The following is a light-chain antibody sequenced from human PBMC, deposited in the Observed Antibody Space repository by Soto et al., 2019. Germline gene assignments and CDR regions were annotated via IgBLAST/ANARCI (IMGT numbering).Light chain of an antibody. Sequence: EIVLTQSPGTLSLSPGERATLSCRASQSVSSSYLAWYQQKPGQAPRLLIYGASSRATGIPGRFSGSGSGTDFTLTISRQEPEDFAVYYCQQYGRSPFTFGPGTKVDIK. CDR1: QSVSSSY. CDR2: GAS. V-gene: IGKV3-20*01. J-gene: IGKJ3*01. CDR3: QQYGRSPFT.